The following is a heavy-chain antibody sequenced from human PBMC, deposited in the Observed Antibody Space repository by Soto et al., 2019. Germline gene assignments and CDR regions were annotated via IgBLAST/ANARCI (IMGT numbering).Heavy chain of an antibody. CDR3: ARHPERIAQIGWFDP. J-gene: IGHJ5*02. D-gene: IGHD6-13*01. CDR2: ISSSSSTI. V-gene: IGHV3-48*01. Sequence: EVQLVESGGGLVQPGGSLRLSCAASGFTFSSYSMNWVRQAPGKGLEWVSYISSSSSTIYYADSVKGRFTISIDNAKNSLYLQMNSLRAEDKAVYYCARHPERIAQIGWFDPWGQGPLVTVSS. CDR1: GFTFSSYS.